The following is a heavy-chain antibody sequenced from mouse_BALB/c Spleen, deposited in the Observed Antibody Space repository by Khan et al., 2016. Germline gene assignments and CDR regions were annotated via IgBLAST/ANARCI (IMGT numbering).Heavy chain of an antibody. Sequence: EVELVESGGGLVQPGGSRKLSCAAAGFTFSSFGMHWVRQAPEKGLEWVAYISSGSSTIYYADTVKGRFTISRDNPKNTLFLQMTSLRSEDTAISYCARAGLLAWFAYWGQGTLVTVSA. CDR1: GFTFSSFG. V-gene: IGHV5-17*02. J-gene: IGHJ3*01. CDR2: ISSGSSTI. CDR3: ARAGLLAWFAY.